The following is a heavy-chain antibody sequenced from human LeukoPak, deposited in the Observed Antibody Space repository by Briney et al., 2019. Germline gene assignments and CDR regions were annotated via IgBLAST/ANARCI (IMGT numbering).Heavy chain of an antibody. CDR3: ARDGSCSGGSCAMDGWFDP. J-gene: IGHJ5*02. CDR1: GYSFTSYG. Sequence: ASVTVSFKTSGYSFTSYGVTWVRQAPGQGLEWMWWIGGYTGHTNYVQKFQGRVTMTTDTSTSTAYMELRSLTSDDTAVYYCARDGSCSGGSCAMDGWFDPWGQGTLVTVSS. D-gene: IGHD2-15*01. V-gene: IGHV1-18*01. CDR2: IGGYTGHT.